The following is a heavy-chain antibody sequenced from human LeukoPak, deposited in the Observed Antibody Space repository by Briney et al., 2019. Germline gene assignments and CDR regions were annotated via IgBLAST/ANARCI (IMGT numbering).Heavy chain of an antibody. CDR1: GGSISSYY. J-gene: IGHJ4*02. CDR2: IYYSGST. Sequence: SSETLSLTCTVSGGSISSYYWSCIRQPPGKGLEWSGYIYYSGSTNYNPSLKSRVTISVDTSKNQFSLKLSSVTAADTAVYYCALIKTGYSSGWYGTLDYWGQGTLVTVSS. D-gene: IGHD6-19*01. V-gene: IGHV4-59*01. CDR3: ALIKTGYSSGWYGTLDY.